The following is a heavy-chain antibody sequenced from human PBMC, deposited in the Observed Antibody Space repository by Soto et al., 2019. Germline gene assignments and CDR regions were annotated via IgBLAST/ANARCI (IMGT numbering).Heavy chain of an antibody. CDR1: GYTFTGYY. V-gene: IGHV1-2*02. Sequence: ASVKVSCKASGYTFTGYYMHWVRQAPGQGLEWMGWINPNSGGTNYAQKFQGRVTMTRDTSISTAYMELSRLRSDDTAVYYCARDSASTAMGSYYYYYYGMDVWGQGPTVTVSS. D-gene: IGHD5-18*01. CDR2: INPNSGGT. CDR3: ARDSASTAMGSYYYYYYGMDV. J-gene: IGHJ6*02.